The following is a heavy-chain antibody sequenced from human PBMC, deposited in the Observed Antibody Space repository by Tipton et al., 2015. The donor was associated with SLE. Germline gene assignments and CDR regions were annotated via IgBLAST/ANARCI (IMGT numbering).Heavy chain of an antibody. J-gene: IGHJ3*02. Sequence: SLRLSCAASGFTFSSYAMSWVRQAPGKGLEWVSYISSSSSTIYYADSVKGRFTISRDNAKNSLYLQMNSLRAEDTAVYYCARDRDYYDSSGYPPIDAFDIWGQGTMVTVSS. CDR2: ISSSSSTI. D-gene: IGHD3-22*01. V-gene: IGHV3-48*01. CDR3: ARDRDYYDSSGYPPIDAFDI. CDR1: GFTFSSYA.